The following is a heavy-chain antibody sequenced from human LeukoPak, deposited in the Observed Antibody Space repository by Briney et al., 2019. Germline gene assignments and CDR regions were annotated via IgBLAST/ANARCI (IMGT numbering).Heavy chain of an antibody. CDR2: IYSGGGT. V-gene: IGHV3-53*01. J-gene: IGHJ4*02. CDR1: GFTVTNHY. CDR3: ARGNSGSYSWIDY. D-gene: IGHD1-26*01. Sequence: PGGSLRLSCAASGFTVTNHYMSWVRQAPGKGLEWVSLIYSGGGTYYADSVKGRFTISRDSSENTLYLQMNSLRAEATAVYYCARGNSGSYSWIDYWGQGTLVIVSS.